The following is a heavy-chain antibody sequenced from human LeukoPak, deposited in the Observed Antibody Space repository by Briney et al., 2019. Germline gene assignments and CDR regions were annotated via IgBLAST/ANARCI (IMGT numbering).Heavy chain of an antibody. Sequence: PGGSLRLSCAASGFTFSTYAMSWVRQAPGKGLEWVSGISGSGSSTYYADSVKGRFTISRDNSKNTLYLQMNSLRTEDTAVYYCAKERAPGWFDPWGQGTLVTVSS. CDR2: ISGSGSST. CDR3: AKERAPGWFDP. CDR1: GFTFSTYA. V-gene: IGHV3-23*01. D-gene: IGHD3-10*01. J-gene: IGHJ5*02.